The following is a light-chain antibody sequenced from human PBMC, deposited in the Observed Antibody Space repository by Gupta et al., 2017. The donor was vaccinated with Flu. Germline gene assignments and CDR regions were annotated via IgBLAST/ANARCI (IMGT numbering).Light chain of an antibody. CDR1: SSNIGNNY. J-gene: IGLJ7*01. CDR3: GTWDSRLSAAV. V-gene: IGLV1-51*01. CDR2: DNN. Sequence: QSVLTQPPSVSVAPGQKVTISCSGSSSNIGNNYVSWYQQLPGTTPKLLIYDNNKRPSGIPDRFSGSKSGTSATLGITGLQTGDEADYYCGTWDSRLSAAVFGGGTQLTVL.